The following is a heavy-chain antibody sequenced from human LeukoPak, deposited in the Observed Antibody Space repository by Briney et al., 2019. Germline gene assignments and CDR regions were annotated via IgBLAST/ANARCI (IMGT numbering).Heavy chain of an antibody. D-gene: IGHD5-12*01. CDR1: GGSISSGGYS. Sequence: SETLSLTCAVSGGSISSGGYSWSWIRQPPGKGLEWIGYIYYSGSTYYNPSLKSRVTISVDTSKNQFSLKLSSVTAADTAVYYCARVTGYDWESSYDYWGQGTLVTVSS. CDR3: ARVTGYDWESSYDY. V-gene: IGHV4-30-4*07. CDR2: IYYSGST. J-gene: IGHJ4*02.